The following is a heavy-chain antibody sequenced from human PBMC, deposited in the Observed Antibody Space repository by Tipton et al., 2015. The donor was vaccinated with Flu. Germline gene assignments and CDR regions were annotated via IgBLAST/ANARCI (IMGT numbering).Heavy chain of an antibody. CDR3: FDPFYYVDV. J-gene: IGHJ6*02. V-gene: IGHV3-15*01. CDR1: GFTFSDAW. Sequence: SLRLSCAASGFTFSDAWMSWVRQAPGKGLEWVGRVRSKIDGGTIEYAAPVKGRFTISRDDSKNTLYLQMNSLQIEDTAVYYCFDPFYYVDVWGQGTTVTVSS. D-gene: IGHD3-10*01. CDR2: VRSKIDGGTI.